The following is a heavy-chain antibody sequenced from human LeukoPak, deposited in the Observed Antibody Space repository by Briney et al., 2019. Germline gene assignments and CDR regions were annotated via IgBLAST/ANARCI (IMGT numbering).Heavy chain of an antibody. V-gene: IGHV3-7*01. CDR3: ARAPDSSGSYYNY. Sequence: TGGSLRLSCAASGFTFSSYWMSWVRQAPGKGLEWVANIKQDGSEKYYVDSVKGRFTISRDNAKNSLYLQMNSLRAEDTAVYYCARAPDSSGSYYNYWGQGTLATVSS. CDR1: GFTFSSYW. J-gene: IGHJ4*02. CDR2: IKQDGSEK. D-gene: IGHD3-10*01.